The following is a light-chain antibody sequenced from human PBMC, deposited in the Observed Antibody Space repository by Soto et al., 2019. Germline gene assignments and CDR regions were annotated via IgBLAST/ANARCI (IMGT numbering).Light chain of an antibody. V-gene: IGKV3-15*01. CDR3: QQYNNWPRT. CDR1: QSVSSD. Sequence: EIVLTQSPDTLSVYPGARATLSGRASQSVSSDLAWYHQKPGQAPRLLIYGASTRATGIPARFSGSGSGTEFTLTINSLQSEDFAVYYCQQYNNWPRTFGQGTKVDIK. CDR2: GAS. J-gene: IGKJ1*01.